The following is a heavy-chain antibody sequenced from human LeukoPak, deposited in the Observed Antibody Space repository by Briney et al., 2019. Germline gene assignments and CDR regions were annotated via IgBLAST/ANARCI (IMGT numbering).Heavy chain of an antibody. V-gene: IGHV1-24*01. Sequence: ASVKVSCKVSGYTLTELSMHWVRQAPGKGLEWMGGFDPEDGETIYAQRFQGRVTVTADESTTTAYMELISLTSEDTAMYYCARDLLSVDNYDALDIWGQGTMVTVSS. D-gene: IGHD5-12*01. J-gene: IGHJ3*02. CDR2: FDPEDGET. CDR3: ARDLLSVDNYDALDI. CDR1: GYTLTELS.